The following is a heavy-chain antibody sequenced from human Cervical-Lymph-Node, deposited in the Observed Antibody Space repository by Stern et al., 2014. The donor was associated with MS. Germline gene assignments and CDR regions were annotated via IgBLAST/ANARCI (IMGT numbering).Heavy chain of an antibody. CDR3: ARSRSLYYYYGMDV. V-gene: IGHV2-70*13. CDR1: GFSLTTTGMC. CDR2: IDWGDEK. J-gene: IGHJ6*02. D-gene: IGHD3-16*01. Sequence: QVTLKESGPALLRPTQTLTLTCFFSGFSLTTTGMCVSWIRQPPGKALEWLALIDWGDEKYYSTSLKSRLTISKDTSNNQVVLTMTNVDPVDTATYFCARSRSLYYYYGMDVWGQGATVTVSS.